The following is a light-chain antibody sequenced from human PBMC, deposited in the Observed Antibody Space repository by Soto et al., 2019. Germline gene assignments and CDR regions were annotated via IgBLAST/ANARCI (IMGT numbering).Light chain of an antibody. J-gene: IGKJ1*01. CDR1: QSISDT. Sequence: EIVMTQSPATLSVSPGGRATLSCRASQSISDTLAGYHQKPAQPPRRLIYGASKRATGFPARFSGSGSGKDFTLTISSLQSEDFAVYYCQQYNNWPWTFGQGTKVEIK. V-gene: IGKV3-15*01. CDR3: QQYNNWPWT. CDR2: GAS.